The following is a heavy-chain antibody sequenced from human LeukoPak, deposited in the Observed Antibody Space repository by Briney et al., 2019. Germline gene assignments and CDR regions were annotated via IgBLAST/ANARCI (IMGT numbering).Heavy chain of an antibody. D-gene: IGHD2-2*01. CDR1: GYTFTSYA. Sequence: GASVKVSCKASGYTFTSYAIHWVRQAPGQRLEWMGWINAGDGNTKYSQKSQGRVTITRDTSASTAYMELSSLRSEDTAVYYCARIIGYCSTTSCPPDYWGQGTLVTVSS. J-gene: IGHJ4*02. V-gene: IGHV1-3*01. CDR3: ARIIGYCSTTSCPPDY. CDR2: INAGDGNT.